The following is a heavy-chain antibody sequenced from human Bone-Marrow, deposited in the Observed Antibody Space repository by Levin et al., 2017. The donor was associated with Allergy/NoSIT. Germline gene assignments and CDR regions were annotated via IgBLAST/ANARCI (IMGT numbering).Heavy chain of an antibody. J-gene: IGHJ4*02. Sequence: PGGSLRLSCAASGFTFTNAWMNWVRQAPGKGLEWVGRIKTKADGGTADYAAPVKGRFIISRDDSKNTVFLQMNNLETEDTAVYDCSLQYFDYWGQGSLVAVSS. D-gene: IGHD4-11*01. CDR3: SLQYFDY. V-gene: IGHV3-15*07. CDR2: IKTKADGGTA. CDR1: GFTFTNAW.